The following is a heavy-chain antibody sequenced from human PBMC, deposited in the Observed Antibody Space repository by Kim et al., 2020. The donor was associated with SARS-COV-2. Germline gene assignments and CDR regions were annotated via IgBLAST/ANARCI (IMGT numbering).Heavy chain of an antibody. CDR1: GFIFSNYY. D-gene: IGHD3-3*01. CDR3: GRDVTLGSGYYDFEY. J-gene: IGHJ4*01. Sequence: GGSLRLSCAASGFIFSNYYMTWVRQAPGKGLEWVSSISGSGTTTHYPDSVKGRFTVSRDNSRTTLYLQMYSLTADDTAVYYCGRDVTLGSGYYDFEYGG. CDR2: ISGSGTTT. V-gene: IGHV3-23*01.